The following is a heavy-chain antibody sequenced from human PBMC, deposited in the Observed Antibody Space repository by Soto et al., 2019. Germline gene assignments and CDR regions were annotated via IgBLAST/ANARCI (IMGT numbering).Heavy chain of an antibody. J-gene: IGHJ5*02. Sequence: QVQLQQWGAGLLKPSETLSLTCAVYGGSFSGYYWSWIRQPPGKGLEWIGEINHSGSTNYNPSLKSRVTISVDTSKNQFSLKLSSVTAADTAVYYCARPYDSSGYYSSWGQGTLVTVSS. CDR1: GGSFSGYY. CDR2: INHSGST. V-gene: IGHV4-34*01. D-gene: IGHD3-22*01. CDR3: ARPYDSSGYYSS.